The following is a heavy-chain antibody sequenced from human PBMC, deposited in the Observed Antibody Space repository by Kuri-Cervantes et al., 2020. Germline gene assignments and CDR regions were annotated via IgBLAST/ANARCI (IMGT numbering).Heavy chain of an antibody. J-gene: IGHJ4*02. Sequence: SETLSLTCTVSGGSISSGSYYWSWIRQPAGKGLEWIGRIYTSGSTNYNPSLKSRVTISVDTSKNQFSLKLSSVTAADTAVYYCAKEWGRWQVLDNWGQGTLVTVSS. CDR3: AKEWGRWQVLDN. D-gene: IGHD3-16*01. CDR1: GGSISSGSYY. CDR2: IYTSGST. V-gene: IGHV4-61*02.